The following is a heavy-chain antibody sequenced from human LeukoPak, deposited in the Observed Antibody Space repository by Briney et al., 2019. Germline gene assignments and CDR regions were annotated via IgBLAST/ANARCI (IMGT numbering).Heavy chain of an antibody. CDR2: ISYDGSNK. J-gene: IGHJ4*02. D-gene: IGHD3-9*01. CDR1: GFTFSSYA. Sequence: GGSLRLSCAASGFTFSSYAMHWVRQAPGKGLEWVAVISYDGSNKYYADSVKGRFTISRDNSKNTLYLQMNSLRAEDTAVYYCARGELRYFDWLSPFRYWGQGTLVTASS. V-gene: IGHV3-30-3*01. CDR3: ARGELRYFDWLSPFRY.